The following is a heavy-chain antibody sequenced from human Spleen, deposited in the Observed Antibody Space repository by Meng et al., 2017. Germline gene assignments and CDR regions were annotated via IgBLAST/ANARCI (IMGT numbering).Heavy chain of an antibody. CDR3: ARVGYCSGGSCSFRYFDY. CDR2: IHPSGST. V-gene: IGHV4-30-4*01. J-gene: IGHJ4*02. CDR1: GASISSGAYY. D-gene: IGHD2-15*01. Sequence: QVQLQESGPGLVKPSQTLSLTCTVSGASISSGAYYWNWIRQPPGKGLEWIGYIHPSGSTYYNAPLISRVTISVDTSKNQFSLKLSSVTAADTAVHYCARVGYCSGGSCSFRYFDYWGQGILVTVSS.